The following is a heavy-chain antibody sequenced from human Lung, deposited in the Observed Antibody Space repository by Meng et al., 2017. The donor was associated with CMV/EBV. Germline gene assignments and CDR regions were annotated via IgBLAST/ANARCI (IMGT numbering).Heavy chain of an antibody. D-gene: IGHD3-22*01. Sequence: ASVXVSXXASGDTFTSYGFTWVRQAPGQGLEWVGWTSAYNDNTNYAQRLQGRVSMTTDTTTSTAYMELRSLRSDDTAVYYCASKVEPYYYDRSGYLNWGQGTLVTVSS. CDR2: TSAYNDNT. J-gene: IGHJ4*02. CDR3: ASKVEPYYYDRSGYLN. V-gene: IGHV1-18*01. CDR1: GDTFTSYG.